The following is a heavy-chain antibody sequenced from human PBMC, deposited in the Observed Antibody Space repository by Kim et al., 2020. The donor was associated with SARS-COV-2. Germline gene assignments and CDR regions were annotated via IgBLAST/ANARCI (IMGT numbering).Heavy chain of an antibody. J-gene: IGHJ4*02. D-gene: IGHD2-2*01. V-gene: IGHV3-15*01. Sequence: GGSLRLSCAVSGIPFSNAWFNWVRQSPGKGLEWVGRIKSKSDDGTSDLAAPVKGRFAISRDDSKNTLYLVMNNVKTDDSAVYYCTTVSMRWGQGTLVTVS. CDR2: IKSKSDDGTS. CDR1: GIPFSNAW. CDR3: TTVSMR.